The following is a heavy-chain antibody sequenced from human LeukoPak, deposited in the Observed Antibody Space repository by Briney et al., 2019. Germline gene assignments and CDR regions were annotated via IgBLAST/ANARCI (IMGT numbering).Heavy chain of an antibody. Sequence: ASVKVSCKASGYTFTSYYMHWVRQAPGQGLEWMGIINPSGGSTSYAQKFQGGVTMTRDMSTSTVYMELSSLRSEDTAVYYCARDPNVVVVPAAPSYYYMDVWGKGTTVTVSS. CDR1: GYTFTSYY. CDR2: INPSGGST. V-gene: IGHV1-46*01. D-gene: IGHD2-2*01. J-gene: IGHJ6*03. CDR3: ARDPNVVVVPAAPSYYYMDV.